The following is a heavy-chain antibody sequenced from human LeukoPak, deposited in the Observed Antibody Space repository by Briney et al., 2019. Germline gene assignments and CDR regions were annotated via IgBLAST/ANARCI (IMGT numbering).Heavy chain of an antibody. V-gene: IGHV3-21*01. CDR3: ARAEGITMIVDWFDP. J-gene: IGHJ5*02. CDR2: ISSSSSYI. D-gene: IGHD3-22*01. CDR1: GFTFSSYS. Sequence: PGGSLRLSCAASGFTFSSYSMNWVRQAPGKGLEWVSSISSSSSYIYYADSVKGRFTISRDNAKNSLYLQMNSLRAEDTAVYYCARAEGITMIVDWFDPWGQGTLVTVSS.